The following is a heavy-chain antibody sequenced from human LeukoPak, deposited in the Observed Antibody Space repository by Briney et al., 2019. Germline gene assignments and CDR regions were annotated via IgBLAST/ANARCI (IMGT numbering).Heavy chain of an antibody. Sequence: GGSLRLSCAASGFTFNTYAMSWVRQAPGKGLEWVSAISGSGGSTYYADSVKGRFTISRDNSKNTLYLQMNSLRAEDTAVYYCAKDVGDYGDYWGQGTLATVSS. D-gene: IGHD3-16*01. CDR3: AKDVGDYGDY. CDR2: ISGSGGST. J-gene: IGHJ4*02. CDR1: GFTFNTYA. V-gene: IGHV3-23*01.